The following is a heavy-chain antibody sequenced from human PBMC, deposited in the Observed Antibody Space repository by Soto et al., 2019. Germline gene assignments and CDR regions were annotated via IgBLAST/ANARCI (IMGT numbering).Heavy chain of an antibody. V-gene: IGHV3-48*02. CDR1: GFTFSRYN. J-gene: IGHJ6*02. D-gene: IGHD3-10*01. CDR3: VREEASGSSGLTYHYYYNGMDV. CDR2: VTTSGDTM. Sequence: LRLSCVASGFTFSRYNMHWVRQAPGKGLEWVAYVTTSGDTMFYADSVEGRFAISRDVAKNSVHLQMNSLGDEDTAVYYCVREEASGSSGLTYHYYYNGMDVWGQGTTVTVSS.